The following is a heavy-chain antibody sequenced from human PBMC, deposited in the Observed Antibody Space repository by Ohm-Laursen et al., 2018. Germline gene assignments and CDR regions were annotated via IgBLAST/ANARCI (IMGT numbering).Heavy chain of an antibody. CDR1: GFTFSSYA. Sequence: SLRLSCAASGFTFSSYAMSWVRQAPGKGLEWVSSISGNAVRTYDADSVKGRFSISRDNSKNTLDLQMNSLRAEDTAVYYCAREDGNCTSAVCYRRFDPWGQGTLVTVSS. CDR3: AREDGNCTSAVCYRRFDP. J-gene: IGHJ5*02. D-gene: IGHD2-8*01. V-gene: IGHV3-23*01. CDR2: ISGNAVRT.